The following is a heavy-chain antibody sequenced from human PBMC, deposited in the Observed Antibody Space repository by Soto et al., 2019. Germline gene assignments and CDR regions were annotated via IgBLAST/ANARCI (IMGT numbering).Heavy chain of an antibody. CDR2: IYHSGST. CDR3: ARVVGGYYYGMDV. CDR1: GGYIRSSNW. Sequence: SETMSLTCAVSGGYIRSSNWWSWVRQPPGKGLEWIGEIYHSGSTNYNPSLKSRVTISVDKSKNQFSLKLSSVTAADTAVYYCARVVGGYYYGMDVWGQGTTVTVSS. V-gene: IGHV4-4*02. D-gene: IGHD2-2*01. J-gene: IGHJ6*02.